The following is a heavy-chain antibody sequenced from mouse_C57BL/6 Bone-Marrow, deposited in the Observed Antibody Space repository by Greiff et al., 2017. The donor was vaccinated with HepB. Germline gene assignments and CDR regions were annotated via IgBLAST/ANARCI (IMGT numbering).Heavy chain of an antibody. CDR3: ARPLITVVDYYAMDY. CDR1: GFTFSDYG. CDR2: ISSGSSTI. V-gene: IGHV5-17*01. D-gene: IGHD1-1*01. J-gene: IGHJ4*01. Sequence: EVKLVESGGGLVKPGGSLKLSCAASGFTFSDYGMHWVRQAPEKGLEWVAYISSGSSTIYYADTVKGRFTISRDNAKNTLFLQMTSLRSEDTAMYYCARPLITVVDYYAMDYWGQGTSVTVSS.